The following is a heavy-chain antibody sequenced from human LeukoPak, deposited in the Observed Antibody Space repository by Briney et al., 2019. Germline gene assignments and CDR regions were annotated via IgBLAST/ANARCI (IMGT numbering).Heavy chain of an antibody. J-gene: IGHJ4*02. CDR1: GFTFSSYA. Sequence: GGSLRLSCAASGFTFSSYAMSWVRQAPGKGLEWVSAISGSGGSTYYADSVKGRFTISRDNSKNTLYLQMNSLRAEDTAVYYCAKDFLFNHYDSSGYYFDYWGQGTLVTVSS. D-gene: IGHD3-22*01. V-gene: IGHV3-23*01. CDR2: ISGSGGST. CDR3: AKDFLFNHYDSSGYYFDY.